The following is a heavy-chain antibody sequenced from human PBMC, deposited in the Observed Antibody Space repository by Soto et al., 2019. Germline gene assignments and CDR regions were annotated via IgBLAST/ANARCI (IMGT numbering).Heavy chain of an antibody. CDR3: ARGVERITNPSLWSILNNFDH. CDR1: GVTVSSYG. J-gene: IGHJ4*02. V-gene: IGHV3-33*01. D-gene: IGHD1-1*01. CDR2: IWYDGSNK. Sequence: WWSLGLACAASGVTVSSYGMHGVRKAPGKGLEWVAVIWYDGSNKYYADSVKGRFTISRDNSKNTLYLQMNSLRAEDTAVYYCARGVERITNPSLWSILNNFDHWGQGSLVTVSS.